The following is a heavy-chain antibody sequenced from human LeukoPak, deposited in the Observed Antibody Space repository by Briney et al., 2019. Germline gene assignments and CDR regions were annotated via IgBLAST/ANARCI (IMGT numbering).Heavy chain of an antibody. D-gene: IGHD1-26*01. CDR3: ARGELLYKTPTLPPDY. CDR1: GYTFTDYY. Sequence: ASVKVSCKASGYTFTDYYIHWVRQAPGQGPEWMGWINPNSGGTDSAQKFQGRVTVTRDTSISTAYMELSRLRSGDTAVYYCARGELLYKTPTLPPDYWGQGTLVTVSS. J-gene: IGHJ4*02. V-gene: IGHV1-2*02. CDR2: INPNSGGT.